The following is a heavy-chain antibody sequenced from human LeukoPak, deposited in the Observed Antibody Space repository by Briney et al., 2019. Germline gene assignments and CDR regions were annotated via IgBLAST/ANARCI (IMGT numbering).Heavy chain of an antibody. CDR3: ARDKVTVYYYMDV. V-gene: IGHV3-30*03. CDR1: GFTFSSYS. D-gene: IGHD4-17*01. CDR2: ISYDGSNK. J-gene: IGHJ6*03. Sequence: PGGSLRLSCAASGFTFSSYSMNWVRQAPGKGLEWVAVISYDGSNKYYADSVKGRFTISRDNSKNTLYLQMNSLRAEDTAVYYCARDKVTVYYYMDVWGKGTTVTVSS.